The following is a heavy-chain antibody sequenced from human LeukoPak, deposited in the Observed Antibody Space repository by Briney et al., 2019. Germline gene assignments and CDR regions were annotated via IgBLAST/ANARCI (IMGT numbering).Heavy chain of an antibody. CDR3: ARVSRGCSSTSCSNWFDP. CDR1: GGSISSYY. Sequence: SETLSLTCTVSGGSISSYYWSWIRQPAGRGLEWIGRIYTSGSTNYNPSLKSRVTMSVDTSKNQFSLKLSSVTAADTAVYYRARVSRGCSSTSCSNWFDPWGQGTLVTVSS. V-gene: IGHV4-4*07. CDR2: IYTSGST. D-gene: IGHD2-2*01. J-gene: IGHJ5*02.